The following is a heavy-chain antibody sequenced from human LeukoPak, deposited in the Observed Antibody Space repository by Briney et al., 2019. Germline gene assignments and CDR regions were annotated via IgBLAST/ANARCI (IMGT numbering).Heavy chain of an antibody. D-gene: IGHD6-19*01. J-gene: IGHJ4*02. Sequence: PSETLSLTCTVSSGSVSSGSYYWSWIRQPPGKGLEWIGYVYYSGSTNYNPSLKSRVTISVDTSKNQFSLKLSSVTAADTAVYYCARDSPGGSSGWYCLDYWGQGTLVTVSS. CDR1: SGSVSSGSYY. CDR2: VYYSGST. V-gene: IGHV4-61*01. CDR3: ARDSPGGSSGWYCLDY.